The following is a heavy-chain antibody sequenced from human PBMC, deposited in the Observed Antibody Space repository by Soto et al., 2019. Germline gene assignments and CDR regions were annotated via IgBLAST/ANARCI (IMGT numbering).Heavy chain of an antibody. CDR3: ARAVTTVTYRDY. Sequence: QVQLQESGPGLVKPSQTLSLTCTVSGGSISSGDYYWSWIRQPPGKGLEWIGYIYYSGSTYYNPSLKRRXXIXVXXSKNQFSRKLSSVTAADTAVYYGARAVTTVTYRDYWGQGTLVTVSS. V-gene: IGHV4-30-4*01. J-gene: IGHJ4*02. CDR2: IYYSGST. CDR1: GGSISSGDYY. D-gene: IGHD4-17*01.